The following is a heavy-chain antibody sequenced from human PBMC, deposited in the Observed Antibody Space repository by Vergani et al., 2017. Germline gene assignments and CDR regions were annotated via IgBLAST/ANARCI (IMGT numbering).Heavy chain of an antibody. CDR2: IHYSENT. CDR1: FDSIRNLY. J-gene: IGHJ5*02. D-gene: IGHD6-19*01. CDR3: SSVTHSGQRADR. V-gene: IGHV4-59*11. Sequence: QVQLQESCPGLVKSSETLSLTCSVSFDSIRNLYCNWIRQLPGKRLEWIGSIHYSENTNYNPSLKTRLTISVDTSKNQFSVTLTSVTAADTDVYYCSSVTHSGQRADRWGQGILVIVTS.